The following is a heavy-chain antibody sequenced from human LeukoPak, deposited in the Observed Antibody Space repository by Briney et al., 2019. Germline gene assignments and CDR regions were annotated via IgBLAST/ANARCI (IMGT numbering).Heavy chain of an antibody. J-gene: IGHJ5*02. Sequence: ASVKVSCKASGYTFTHQYIHWVRQAPGPGLEWMGWMAPNSGDTKYAQKFQGRVTMTRDTSISTAYMELSRLASDDTAVYYCARGWGYDSHGNNYFEPWGQGTLVTVSS. CDR2: MAPNSGDT. CDR3: ARGWGYDSHGNNYFEP. CDR1: GYTFTHQY. D-gene: IGHD3-22*01. V-gene: IGHV1-2*02.